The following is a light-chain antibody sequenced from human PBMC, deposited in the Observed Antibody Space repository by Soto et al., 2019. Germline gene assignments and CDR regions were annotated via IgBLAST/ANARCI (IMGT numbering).Light chain of an antibody. CDR1: QSVSSN. Sequence: EIVMTQSPATLSVSPGERATLSCRASQSVSSNLAWYQQKPGQAPRLLIYGASTRATGIPARFSGSGSGTEFSLTISGLQSEDFAVYYCQQYNNWPPYTFGQVTKLEIK. CDR2: GAS. J-gene: IGKJ2*01. CDR3: QQYNNWPPYT. V-gene: IGKV3-15*01.